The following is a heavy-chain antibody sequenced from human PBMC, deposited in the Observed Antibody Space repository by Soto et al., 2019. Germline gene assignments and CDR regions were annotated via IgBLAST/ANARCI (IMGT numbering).Heavy chain of an antibody. CDR3: AKDAGYYGSGSYPPYFY. Sequence: QVQLVESGGGVVQPGRSLRLSCAASGFTFSSYGMHWVRQAPGKGLEWVAVISYDGSNKYYADSVKGRFTISRDNSKNTLYLQINSLRAEDTAVYYCAKDAGYYGSGSYPPYFYWGQGTLVTVSS. CDR1: GFTFSSYG. CDR2: ISYDGSNK. V-gene: IGHV3-30*18. D-gene: IGHD3-10*01. J-gene: IGHJ4*02.